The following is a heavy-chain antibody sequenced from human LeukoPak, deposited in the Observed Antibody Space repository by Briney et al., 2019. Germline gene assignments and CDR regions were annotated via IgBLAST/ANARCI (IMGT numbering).Heavy chain of an antibody. D-gene: IGHD2-15*01. J-gene: IGHJ6*02. V-gene: IGHV1-69*13. CDR2: FIPIFGST. Sequence: ASVKVSCKASGGTFSSFAISWMRQAPGQGLEWMGGFIPIFGSTKYAQKFQGRVSITADESTSTAYMELSSLRSDDTAVYYCARAHVVVLGAALGGMDVWGQGTTVTVSS. CDR1: GGTFSSFA. CDR3: ARAHVVVLGAALGGMDV.